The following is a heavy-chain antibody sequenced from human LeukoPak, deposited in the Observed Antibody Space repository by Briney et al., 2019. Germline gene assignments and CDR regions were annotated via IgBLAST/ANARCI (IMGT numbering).Heavy chain of an antibody. Sequence: PSETLSLTCAVSGGSISSSNWWRWVRPPPGKGLEWIGEIYHSGSTNYNPSLKSRVTISVDTSENQFSLKLSSMTAADTAIYYCARSLDSSGYYIFDLWGRGNLATVSS. CDR3: ARSLDSSGYYIFDL. CDR2: IYHSGST. CDR1: GGSISSSNW. J-gene: IGHJ2*01. D-gene: IGHD3-22*01. V-gene: IGHV4-4*02.